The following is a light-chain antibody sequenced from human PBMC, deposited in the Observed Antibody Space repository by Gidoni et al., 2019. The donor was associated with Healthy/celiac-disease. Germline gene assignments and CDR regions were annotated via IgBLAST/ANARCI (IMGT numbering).Light chain of an antibody. CDR2: DAS. CDR1: QSVSSY. CDR3: QQHSNLPLT. J-gene: IGKJ1*01. Sequence: DIVLTQSPATLSLSPGERPTLSCRASQSVSSYLAWYQQKPGQAPTLLIYDASNRATGIPARFSGSGSGTDFTLTISSLEPEDFAVYYCQQHSNLPLTFGQGTKVEIK. V-gene: IGKV3-11*01.